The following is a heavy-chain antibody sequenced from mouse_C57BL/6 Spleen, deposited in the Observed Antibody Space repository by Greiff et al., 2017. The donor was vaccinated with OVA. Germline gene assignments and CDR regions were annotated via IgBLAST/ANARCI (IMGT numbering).Heavy chain of an antibody. CDR3: AGGDAMDD. CDR2: INPNNGGT. CDR1: GYTFTDYY. J-gene: IGHJ4*01. Sequence: EVQLQQSGPELVKPGASVKISCKASGYTFTDYYMNWVKQSHGKSLEWIGDINPNNGGTSYNQKFKGKATLTVDKSSSTAYMELRSLTSEDSAVYYCAGGDAMDDWGKGTSVTVSS. V-gene: IGHV1-26*01.